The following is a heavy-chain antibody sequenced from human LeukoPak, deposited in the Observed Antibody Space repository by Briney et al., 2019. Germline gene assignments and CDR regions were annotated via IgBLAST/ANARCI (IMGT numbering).Heavy chain of an antibody. Sequence: GESLKISCKGSGYSFTTYWIGWVRQVPEKGLEWMGTIYPGGSDITYSPSFQGQISISADTSITTAYLQWSNLKSSDTAMYFCARRAELGMRYFDSWGQGALLTVSS. V-gene: IGHV5-51*01. CDR2: IYPGGSDI. J-gene: IGHJ4*02. D-gene: IGHD3-16*01. CDR3: ARRAELGMRYFDS. CDR1: GYSFTTYW.